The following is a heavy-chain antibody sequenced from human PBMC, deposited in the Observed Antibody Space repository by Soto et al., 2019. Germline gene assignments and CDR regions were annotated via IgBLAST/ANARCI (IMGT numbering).Heavy chain of an antibody. CDR3: ARDLKRYYDSSGYGYYYYGMDV. Sequence: QVQLVQSGAEVKKPGSSVKVSCKASGGTFSSYAISWVRQAPGQGLEWMGGIIPIFGSANYAQKFQGRGTITADESTSTAYMDLSSLRSEDTAVYYCARDLKRYYDSSGYGYYYYGMDVWGQGTTVTVSS. V-gene: IGHV1-69*01. CDR2: IIPIFGSA. CDR1: GGTFSSYA. J-gene: IGHJ6*02. D-gene: IGHD3-22*01.